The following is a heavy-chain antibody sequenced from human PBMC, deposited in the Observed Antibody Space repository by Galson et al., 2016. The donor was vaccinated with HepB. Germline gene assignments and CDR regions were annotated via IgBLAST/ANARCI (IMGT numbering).Heavy chain of an antibody. V-gene: IGHV4-4*02. CDR3: AKRGYYERSGFWYFDG. J-gene: IGHJ4*02. CDR2: IFHNGST. D-gene: IGHD3-22*01. CDR1: GASVISNNW. Sequence: SETLSLTCAVSGASVISNNWWNWVRQSPGKGLEWIGEIFHNGSTNYNPSLTSRVTLSLDKSQNQFSLKVTSATAADTAMYSCAKRGYYERSGFWYFDGGGQGTMVRVSS.